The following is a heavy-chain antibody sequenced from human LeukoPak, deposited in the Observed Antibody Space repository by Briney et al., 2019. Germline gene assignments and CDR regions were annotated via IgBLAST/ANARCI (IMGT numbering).Heavy chain of an antibody. J-gene: IGHJ3*02. V-gene: IGHV5-51*01. CDR1: GYSFTNYW. CDR3: ARPTTVRTKMAFDI. Sequence: GESLKISRKGSGYSFTNYWIGWVRQMPGKGLEWMGIIYPGDSDTRYSPSFQGQVTISADKSISTAYLQWSSLKASDTAMYYCARPTTVRTKMAFDIWGQGTMVTVSS. CDR2: IYPGDSDT. D-gene: IGHD4-17*01.